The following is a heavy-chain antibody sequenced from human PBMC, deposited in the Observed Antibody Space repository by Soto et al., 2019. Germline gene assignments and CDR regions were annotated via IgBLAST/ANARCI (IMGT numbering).Heavy chain of an antibody. Sequence: GGSLRLSCAASGFTFSSYSMNWVRQAPGKGLEWVSSISSSSSYIYYADSVKGRFTISRDNAKNSLYLQMNSLRAEDTAVYYCARDNIHSNYFDYWGQGTLVTVSS. D-gene: IGHD4-4*01. V-gene: IGHV3-21*01. J-gene: IGHJ4*02. CDR1: GFTFSSYS. CDR2: ISSSSSYI. CDR3: ARDNIHSNYFDY.